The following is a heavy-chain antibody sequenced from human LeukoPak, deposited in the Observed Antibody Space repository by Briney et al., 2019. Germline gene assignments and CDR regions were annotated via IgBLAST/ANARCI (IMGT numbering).Heavy chain of an antibody. V-gene: IGHV3-73*01. CDR2: IRGKTNSYAT. CDR3: TTTQHDLYYYDSTGYRF. J-gene: IGHJ4*02. CDR1: GFTFSDSA. D-gene: IGHD3-22*01. Sequence: PGGSLRLSCAASGFTFSDSAMNWVRQASGKGLELVGHIRGKTNSYATAYAASVRGRFTISRDDSKNTAYLQMNGLKTEDTAVYYCTTTQHDLYYYDSTGYRFWGQGTLVTVSS.